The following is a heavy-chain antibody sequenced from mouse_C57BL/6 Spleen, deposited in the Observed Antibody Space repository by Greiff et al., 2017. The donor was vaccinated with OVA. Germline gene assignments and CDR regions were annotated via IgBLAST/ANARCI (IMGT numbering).Heavy chain of an antibody. CDR2: IHPNSGST. CDR3: ARENDGYYLAWFAY. D-gene: IGHD2-3*01. V-gene: IGHV1-64*01. Sequence: QVQLQQPGAELVKPGASVKLSCKASGYTFTSYWMHWVKQRPGQGLEWIGMIHPNSGSTNYNEKFKSKATLTVDKSSSTAYMQLSILTSEDSAVYYCARENDGYYLAWFAYWGQGTLVTVSA. J-gene: IGHJ3*01. CDR1: GYTFTSYW.